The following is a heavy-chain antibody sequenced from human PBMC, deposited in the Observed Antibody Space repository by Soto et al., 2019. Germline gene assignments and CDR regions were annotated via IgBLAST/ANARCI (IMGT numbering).Heavy chain of an antibody. V-gene: IGHV3-64D*06. CDR1: GFTFSSYA. Sequence: LRLSCSASGFTFSSYAMHWVRQAPGKGLEYVSAISSNGGSTYYADSVKGRFTISRDNSKNTLYLQMSSLRAEDTAMYYCVKSRGIRGFDPWGHGTLVTVSS. D-gene: IGHD2-15*01. CDR3: VKSRGIRGFDP. J-gene: IGHJ5*02. CDR2: ISSNGGST.